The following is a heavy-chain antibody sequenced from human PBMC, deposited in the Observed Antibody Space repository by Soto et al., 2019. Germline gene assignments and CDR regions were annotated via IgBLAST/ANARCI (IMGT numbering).Heavy chain of an antibody. CDR3: ARDSSGYYGMDV. Sequence: QITLKESGPTLVKPTQTLTLTCTVSGFSLSTRGMGVGWIRQPPGKALEWLALIYWDDDKRYSPSLKSRLTLTKDTSKNQVVLTMTNLDPVDTVTYYCARDSSGYYGMDVWGQGTTVTVSS. V-gene: IGHV2-5*02. D-gene: IGHD6-6*01. CDR1: GFSLSTRGMG. J-gene: IGHJ6*02. CDR2: IYWDDDK.